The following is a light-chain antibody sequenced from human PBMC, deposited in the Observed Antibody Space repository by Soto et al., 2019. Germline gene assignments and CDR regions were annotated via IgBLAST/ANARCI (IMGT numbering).Light chain of an antibody. V-gene: IGLV1-40*01. CDR2: GNT. J-gene: IGLJ2*01. Sequence: QSVLTQPPSVSGAPGQRVTISCTGSSSNTGAGYDVHWYQQLPGTAPKLLIYGNTNRPSGVPDRFSGSKSGTSASLAITGLQAEDEADYYCQSSDSSLSGYVVYGGGTQLTVL. CDR1: SSNTGAGYD. CDR3: QSSDSSLSGYVV.